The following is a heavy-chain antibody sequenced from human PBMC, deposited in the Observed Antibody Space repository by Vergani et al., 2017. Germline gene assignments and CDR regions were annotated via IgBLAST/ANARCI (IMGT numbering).Heavy chain of an antibody. CDR1: GFTFSSYG. V-gene: IGHV3-33*01. CDR2: IWYDGSNK. D-gene: IGHD2-2*02. Sequence: VQLLESGGGLVQPGRSLRLSCAASGFTFSSYGMHWVRQAPGKGLEWVAVIWYDGSNKYYADSVKGRFTISRDNSKNTLYLQMNSLRAEDTAVYYCASSLRYTGAFDIWGQGTMVTVSS. J-gene: IGHJ3*02. CDR3: ASSLRYTGAFDI.